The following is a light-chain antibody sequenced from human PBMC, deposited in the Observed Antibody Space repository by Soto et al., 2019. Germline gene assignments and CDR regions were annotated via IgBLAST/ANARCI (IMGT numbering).Light chain of an antibody. V-gene: IGLV3-10*03. CDR3: YSTDISGLWRF. CDR1: ALPKKY. J-gene: IGLJ2*01. CDR2: EDS. Sequence: SYELTQPPSLSVSTGQTARITCSGDALPKKYAYWYQQKSGQAPVLVIYEDSKRPSGIPERFSGSSSGTMATLTISGAQVEDEDDYYCYSTDISGLWRFFGGGTQLTVL.